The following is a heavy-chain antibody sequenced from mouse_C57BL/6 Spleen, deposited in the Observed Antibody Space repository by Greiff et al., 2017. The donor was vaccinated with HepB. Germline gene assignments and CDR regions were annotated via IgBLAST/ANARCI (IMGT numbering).Heavy chain of an antibody. V-gene: IGHV1-81*01. CDR1: GYTFTSYG. Sequence: VQLQQSGAELARPGASVKLSCKASGYTFTSYGISWVKQRTGQGLEWIGEIYPRSGNTYYNEKFKGKATLTADKSSSTAYMERRSLTSEDSAVYFCARSGDGGAYWGQGTLVTVSA. J-gene: IGHJ3*01. CDR2: IYPRSGNT. D-gene: IGHD2-3*01. CDR3: ARSGDGGAY.